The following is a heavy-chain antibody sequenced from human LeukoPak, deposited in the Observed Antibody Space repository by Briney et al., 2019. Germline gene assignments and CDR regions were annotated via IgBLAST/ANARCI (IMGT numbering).Heavy chain of an antibody. CDR2: ISYDGSNK. J-gene: IGHJ5*02. D-gene: IGHD4-17*01. Sequence: PGGSLRLSCAASGFTFRSYGMHWVRQAPGKGLEWVAVISYDGSNKYYADSVKGRFTISRDNSKNTLYLQMNSLRSEDTALYYCARDATGDGDLESWGQGTLVTVSP. V-gene: IGHV3-30*04. CDR3: ARDATGDGDLES. CDR1: GFTFRSYG.